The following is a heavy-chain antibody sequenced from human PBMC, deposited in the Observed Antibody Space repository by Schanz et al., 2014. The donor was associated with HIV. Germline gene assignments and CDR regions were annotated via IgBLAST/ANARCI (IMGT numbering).Heavy chain of an antibody. CDR1: GFTFNNYG. V-gene: IGHV3-33*01. CDR3: ARLRGFLWFGDHPYSFDY. D-gene: IGHD3-10*01. Sequence: QVDLVESGGGVVQPGRSLRLSCTASGFTFNNYGMQWVRQAPGKGLEWLAAKWYDGSNKFYADSLRGRFTISRDNGKNSLFLQMNSLRAEDTAVYYCARLRGFLWFGDHPYSFDYWGQGTLVTVSS. J-gene: IGHJ4*02. CDR2: KWYDGSNK.